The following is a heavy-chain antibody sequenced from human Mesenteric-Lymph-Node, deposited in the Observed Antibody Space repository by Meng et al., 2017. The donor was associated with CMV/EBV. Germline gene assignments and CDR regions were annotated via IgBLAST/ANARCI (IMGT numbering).Heavy chain of an antibody. J-gene: IGHJ6*02. V-gene: IGHV4-59*01. D-gene: IGHD5-24*01. CDR3: ARARIERGLQGYYYYGLDV. Sequence: SETLSLTCTVSGGSISSYYWSWIRQPPGKGLEWIGHIYYSGSTNYNPSLKSRVTISIDTSKNQFSLMLTSVTAADTAVYYCARARIERGLQGYYYYGLDVWGQGTTVTVSS. CDR2: IYYSGST. CDR1: GGSISSYY.